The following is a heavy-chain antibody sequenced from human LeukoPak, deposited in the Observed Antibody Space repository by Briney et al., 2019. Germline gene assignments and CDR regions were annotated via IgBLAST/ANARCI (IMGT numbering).Heavy chain of an antibody. CDR2: IYHSGST. CDR1: GYSISSGYY. V-gene: IGHV4-38-2*02. Sequence: SETLSLTYTVSGYSISSGYYWGWIRQPPGKGLEWIGSIYHSGSTYYNPSLKSRVTISVDTSKNQFSLKLSSVTAADTAVYYCASRHTDWLLSNWFDSWGQGTLVTVSS. CDR3: ASRHTDWLLSNWFDS. J-gene: IGHJ5*01. D-gene: IGHD3-3*01.